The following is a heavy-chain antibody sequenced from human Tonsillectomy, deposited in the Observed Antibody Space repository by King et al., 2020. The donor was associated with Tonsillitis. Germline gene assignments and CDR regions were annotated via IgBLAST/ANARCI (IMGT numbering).Heavy chain of an antibody. V-gene: IGHV3-7*03. D-gene: IGHD3-10*01. CDR3: ARDGGNYYGSGTLFDH. Sequence: RSCAASGFTFSTYWMPWVRQAPGKGLEWVANIKEDGSEKYYVDSVKGRFTISRDNAKKSVYLQMNSLRAEDTAVYYCARDGGNYYGSGTLFDHWGQGTLVTVSS. J-gene: IGHJ4*02. CDR1: GFTFSTYW. CDR2: IKEDGSEK.